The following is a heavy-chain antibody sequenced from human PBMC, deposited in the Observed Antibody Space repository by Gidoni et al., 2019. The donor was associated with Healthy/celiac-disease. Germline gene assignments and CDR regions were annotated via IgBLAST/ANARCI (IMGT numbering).Heavy chain of an antibody. CDR3: ARDLGYSYYGMDV. D-gene: IGHD5-18*01. CDR1: GFTFSSYG. J-gene: IGHJ6*02. Sequence: QVQLVESGGSVVQPGRSLRLSCAASGFTFSSYGMHGVSQAPGKGLEWVAVIWYDGSNKYYAASVKGRFTISRDNSKNTLYLQMNSLRAEDTAVYYCARDLGYSYYGMDVWGQGTTVTVSS. CDR2: IWYDGSNK. V-gene: IGHV3-33*01.